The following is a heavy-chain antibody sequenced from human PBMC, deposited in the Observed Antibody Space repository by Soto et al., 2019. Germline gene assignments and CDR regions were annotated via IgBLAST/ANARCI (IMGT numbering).Heavy chain of an antibody. V-gene: IGHV3-11*05. CDR1: GFSFSDYY. D-gene: IGHD3-3*01. Sequence: QVQLVESGGGLVKPGGSLRLSCAASGFSFSDYYMSWIRQAPGKGLEWVSYISSSSSNTNYADSVKGRFTISRDNANNSLSLQMNSLRAEDTAVYYCARVARITIVFDYWGQGTLVTVSS. CDR2: ISSSSSNT. CDR3: ARVARITIVFDY. J-gene: IGHJ4*02.